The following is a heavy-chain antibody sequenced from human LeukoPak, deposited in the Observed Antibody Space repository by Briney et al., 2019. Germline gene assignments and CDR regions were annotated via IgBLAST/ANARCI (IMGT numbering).Heavy chain of an antibody. J-gene: IGHJ4*02. CDR1: GGSISSSSYY. Sequence: PSETLSLICTVSGGSISSSSYYWGWIRQPPGKGLEWIGSIYYSGSTYYNPSLKSRVTISVDTSKNQFSLKLSSVTAADTAVYYCARLFRSALYFDYWGQGTLVTVSS. V-gene: IGHV4-39*01. CDR2: IYYSGST. CDR3: ARLFRSALYFDY.